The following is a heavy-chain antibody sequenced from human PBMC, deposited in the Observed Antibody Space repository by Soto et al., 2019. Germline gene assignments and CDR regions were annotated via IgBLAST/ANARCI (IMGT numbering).Heavy chain of an antibody. V-gene: IGHV3-30-3*01. CDR3: ARVGGASSSWQKTYYYYYGMDV. Sequence: PGGSLRLSCAASGFTFSGYAMHWVRQAPGKGLEWVAVISYDGSNKYYADSVKGRFTISRDNSKNTLYLQMNSLRAEDTAVYYCARVGGASSSWQKTYYYYYGMDVWGQGTTVTVSS. CDR1: GFTFSGYA. J-gene: IGHJ6*02. D-gene: IGHD6-13*01. CDR2: ISYDGSNK.